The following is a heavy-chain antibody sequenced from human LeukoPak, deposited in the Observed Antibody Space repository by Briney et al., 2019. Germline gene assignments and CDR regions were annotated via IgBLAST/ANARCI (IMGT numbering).Heavy chain of an antibody. D-gene: IGHD2-21*02. CDR1: GGSFSGYY. CDR3: ARVPRNSNRLAYCGGDCYRDY. J-gene: IGHJ4*02. CDR2: INHSGST. V-gene: IGHV4-34*01. Sequence: SETLSLTCAVYGGSFSGYYWSWIRQPPGKGLEWIGEINHSGSTNYNPSLKSRVTISVDASKNQFSLKLSSVTAADTAVYYCARVPRNSNRLAYCGGDCYRDYWGQGTLVTVSS.